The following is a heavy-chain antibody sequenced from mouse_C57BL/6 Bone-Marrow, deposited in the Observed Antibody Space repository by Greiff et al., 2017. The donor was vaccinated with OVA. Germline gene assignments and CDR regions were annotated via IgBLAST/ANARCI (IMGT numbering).Heavy chain of an antibody. D-gene: IGHD1-1*01. V-gene: IGHV1-69*01. CDR1: GYTFTSYW. CDR2: IDPSDSYT. CDR3: ARSGYYGSSWTWFAY. J-gene: IGHJ3*01. Sequence: VQLQQPGAELVMPGASVKLSCKASGYTFTSYWMHWVKQRPGQGLEWIGEIDPSDSYTNYNQKFKGKSTLTVDKSSSTAYMQLSSLTSEDSAVYYCARSGYYGSSWTWFAYWGQGTLVTVSA.